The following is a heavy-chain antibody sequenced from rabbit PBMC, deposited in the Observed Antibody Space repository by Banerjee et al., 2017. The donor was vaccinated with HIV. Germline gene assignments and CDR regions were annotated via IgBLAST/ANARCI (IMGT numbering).Heavy chain of an antibody. CDR2: IYTGDGST. D-gene: IGHD8-1*01. Sequence: QSLEESGGDLVKPGASLTLTCTASGFTISSSAYMCWVRQAPGKGLEWIACIYTGDGSTRYASWAKGRFTISKTSSTTVTLQMTSLTAADTATYFCARDPYGGTNYDCGMDLWGPGTLVTVS. V-gene: IGHV1S40*01. J-gene: IGHJ6*01. CDR3: ARDPYGGTNYDCGMDL. CDR1: GFTISSSAY.